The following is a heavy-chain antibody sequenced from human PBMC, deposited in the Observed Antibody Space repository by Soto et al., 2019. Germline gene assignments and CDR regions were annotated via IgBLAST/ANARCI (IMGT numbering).Heavy chain of an antibody. V-gene: IGHV3-23*01. CDR1: GFTFAGYA. Sequence: GGSLRLSCTASGFTFAGYAMNWFRQAPGKGLEWVSSISDGGGSTYYADSVKGRFTISRDNSKNTLYLQMNSLRADDTALYYCTKGCASALLPGCWFDPWGQGTLVTVSS. D-gene: IGHD2-21*01. J-gene: IGHJ5*02. CDR2: ISDGGGST. CDR3: TKGCASALLPGCWFDP.